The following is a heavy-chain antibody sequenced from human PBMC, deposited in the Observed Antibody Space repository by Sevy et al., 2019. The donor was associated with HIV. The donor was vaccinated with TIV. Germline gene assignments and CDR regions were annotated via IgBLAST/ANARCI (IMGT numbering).Heavy chain of an antibody. CDR2: IKSKADGGTT. Sequence: GGSLRLSCAASGFTFNDVWMNWVRQAPGKGLEWVGRIKSKADGGTTDYAAPVKGRFTISRDDSKNTLYLQMNSLKTEDTGVYFCTTEEYRSGWNPTWGQGTLVTVSS. CDR3: TTEEYRSGWNPT. CDR1: GFTFNDVW. J-gene: IGHJ5*02. V-gene: IGHV3-15*07. D-gene: IGHD6-19*01.